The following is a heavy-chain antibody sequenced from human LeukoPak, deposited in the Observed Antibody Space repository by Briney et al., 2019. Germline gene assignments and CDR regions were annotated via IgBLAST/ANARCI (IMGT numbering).Heavy chain of an antibody. D-gene: IGHD3-16*02. CDR1: GGTFSSYA. Sequence: SVKLSCTASGGTFSSYAISWVRQAPGQGLEWMGGIIPIFGTANYAHTFQGRVTITADKSTSTAYMELSSLRSEDTAVYYCARVKGVSTMITFGGVIVPPLDAFDIWGEGTMVTVSS. CDR3: ARVKGVSTMITFGGVIVPPLDAFDI. V-gene: IGHV1-69*06. CDR2: IIPIFGTA. J-gene: IGHJ3*02.